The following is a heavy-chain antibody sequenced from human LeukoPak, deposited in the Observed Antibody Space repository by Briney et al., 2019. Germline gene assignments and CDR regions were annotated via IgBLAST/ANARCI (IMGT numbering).Heavy chain of an antibody. CDR3: ARDGSGIAAAADY. CDR1: GFTFSSYS. J-gene: IGHJ4*02. V-gene: IGHV3-21*01. Sequence: GGSLRLSCAASGFTFSSYSMNWVRQAPGKGLEWVSSISSSSSYIYYADSVKGRFTISRDNAKNSLYLQMNSLRAEDTAVYYCARDGSGIAAAADYWGQGTLVTVSS. CDR2: ISSSSSYI. D-gene: IGHD6-13*01.